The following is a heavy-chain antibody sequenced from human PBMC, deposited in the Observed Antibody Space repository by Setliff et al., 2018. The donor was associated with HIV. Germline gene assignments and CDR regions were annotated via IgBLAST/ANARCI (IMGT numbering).Heavy chain of an antibody. CDR3: ARGDPFTDFDS. CDR2: SYSYRGRR. J-gene: IGHJ4*02. CDR1: GDSITSSTYY. Sequence: SETLSLTCSVSGDSITSSTYYWGWIRQSPGKGLEWIGSSYSYRGRRYYNPSLKSRVTVSADTSKNQFSLKLTSVTAADTAVYYCARGDPFTDFDSWGQGTLVTVSS. V-gene: IGHV4-39*07. D-gene: IGHD3-16*01.